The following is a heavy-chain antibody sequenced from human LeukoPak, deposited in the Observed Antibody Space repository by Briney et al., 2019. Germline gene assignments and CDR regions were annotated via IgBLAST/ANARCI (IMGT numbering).Heavy chain of an antibody. CDR1: GYSISSGYY. D-gene: IGHD3-10*01. Sequence: SETLSLTCTVSGYSISSGYYWGWIRQPPGKGLEWIGSIYHSGSTYYNPSLKSRVTISVDTSKNQFSLKLSSVTAADTAVYFCARGGFEGVTPYYYYGMDVWGQGTTVTVSS. CDR3: ARGGFEGVTPYYYYGMDV. V-gene: IGHV4-38-2*02. J-gene: IGHJ6*02. CDR2: IYHSGST.